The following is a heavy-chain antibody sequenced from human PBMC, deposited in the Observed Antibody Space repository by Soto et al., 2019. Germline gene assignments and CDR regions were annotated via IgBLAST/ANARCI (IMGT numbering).Heavy chain of an antibody. J-gene: IGHJ3*02. D-gene: IGHD3-22*01. CDR3: ARGPYYYDSSGYWVEGAFDI. CDR1: GFTFSSYW. CDR2: TKQDGSEK. V-gene: IGHV3-7*03. Sequence: GGSLRLSCAASGFTFSSYWMSWVRQAPGKGLEWVANTKQDGSEKYYVDSVKGRFTISRDNAKNSLYLQMNSLRAEDTAVYYCARGPYYYDSSGYWVEGAFDIWGQGTMVTVSS.